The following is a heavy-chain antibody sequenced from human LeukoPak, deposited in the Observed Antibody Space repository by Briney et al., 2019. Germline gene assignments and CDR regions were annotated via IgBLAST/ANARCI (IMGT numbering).Heavy chain of an antibody. CDR2: ISGSGGST. CDR1: GFTFSNYG. V-gene: IGHV3-23*01. D-gene: IGHD2-21*02. J-gene: IGHJ4*02. CDR3: AKSHHVTAIDC. Sequence: GGTLRLSCAASGFTFSNYGMSWVRQAPGKGLEWVSAISGSGGSTYYADSVKGRFTISRDNSKNTLYLQMNSLRAEDTAVYYCAKSHHVTAIDCWGQGTLVSVSS.